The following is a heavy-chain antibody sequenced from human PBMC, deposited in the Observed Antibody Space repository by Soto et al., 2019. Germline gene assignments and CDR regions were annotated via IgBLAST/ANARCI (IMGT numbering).Heavy chain of an antibody. J-gene: IGHJ4*02. CDR1: GFTFSSYA. Sequence: EVQLLESGGGLVQPGGSLRLSCAASGFTFSSYAMSWVRQAPGKGLEWVSAISGGGFSTYYADSVKGRFTISRDNSKNTLYLQINSLRAEDTAVYYCAKDDRGSGWPTFDYWGQGTLVTVSS. CDR2: ISGGGFST. CDR3: AKDDRGSGWPTFDY. V-gene: IGHV3-23*01. D-gene: IGHD6-19*01.